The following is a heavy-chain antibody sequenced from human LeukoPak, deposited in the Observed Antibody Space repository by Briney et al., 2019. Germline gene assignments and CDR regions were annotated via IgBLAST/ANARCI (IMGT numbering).Heavy chain of an antibody. V-gene: IGHV3-23*01. CDR3: ATDDFHYYYGTDV. Sequence: GGSLRLSCAASGFTFSSYAMSWVRQAPGKGLEWVSAISGSGGSTYYADSVKGRFTISRDNSKNTLYLQMNSLRAEDTAVYYCATDDFHYYYGTDVWGQGTTVTVSS. CDR2: ISGSGGST. J-gene: IGHJ6*02. D-gene: IGHD2-21*02. CDR1: GFTFSSYA.